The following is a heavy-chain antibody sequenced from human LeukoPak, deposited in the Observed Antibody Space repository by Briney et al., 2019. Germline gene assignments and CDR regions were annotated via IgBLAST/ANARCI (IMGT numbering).Heavy chain of an antibody. CDR1: GGSISSYY. CDR3: ARNVQRTTPRGPFDY. D-gene: IGHD1/OR15-1a*01. V-gene: IGHV4-59*08. CDR2: IYYSGST. Sequence: SETLSLTCTVSGGSISSYYWSWIRQPPGRGLGGFGYIYYSGSTNYNPSLKSRVTISVDTSKNQFSLKLSSVTAADTAVYYCARNVQRTTPRGPFDYWGQGTLVTVSS. J-gene: IGHJ4*02.